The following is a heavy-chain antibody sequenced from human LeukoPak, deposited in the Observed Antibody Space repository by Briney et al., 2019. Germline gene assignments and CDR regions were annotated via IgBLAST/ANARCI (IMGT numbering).Heavy chain of an antibody. CDR1: GGSFSGYF. D-gene: IGHD2-2*01. V-gene: IGHV4-34*01. Sequence: SETLSLTCAVYGGSFSGYFWSWIRQPPGKGLEWIGEINHSGSTNYNPSLKSRVTISVDTSKNQFSLKVSSVIAADTAVYYCARGGCSSTSCYYDYWGQGTLVTVSS. CDR3: ARGGCSSTSCYYDY. J-gene: IGHJ4*02. CDR2: INHSGST.